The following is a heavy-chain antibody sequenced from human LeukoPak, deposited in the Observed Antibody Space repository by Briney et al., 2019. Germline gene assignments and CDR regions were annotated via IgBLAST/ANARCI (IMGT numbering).Heavy chain of an antibody. CDR2: TYNGGST. CDR1: GGSVSSSIYH. D-gene: IGHD7-27*01. V-gene: IGHV4-61*01. J-gene: IGHJ4*02. CDR3: ARWGTY. Sequence: PSETLSLTCTVSGGSVSSSIYHWFWIRQPPGKGLEWIGFTYNGGSTYYNPSLKSRVTISVDMAKNQFSLKVMSVTAADTAIYFCARWGTYWGQGILVTVSS.